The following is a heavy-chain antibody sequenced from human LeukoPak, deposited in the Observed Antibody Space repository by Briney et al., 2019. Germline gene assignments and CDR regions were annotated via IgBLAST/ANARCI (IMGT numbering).Heavy chain of an antibody. CDR3: ARGLQLPYDFWSGYYSLDAFDI. V-gene: IGHV3-21*01. CDR2: ISSSNSYI. J-gene: IGHJ3*02. D-gene: IGHD3-3*01. Sequence: GGSLRLSCAASGFTFSSYSMNWVRQAPGKGLEWVSSISSSNSYIYYADSVKGRFTISRDNAKNSLYLQMNSLRAEDTAVYYCARGLQLPYDFWSGYYSLDAFDIWGQGTMVTVSS. CDR1: GFTFSSYS.